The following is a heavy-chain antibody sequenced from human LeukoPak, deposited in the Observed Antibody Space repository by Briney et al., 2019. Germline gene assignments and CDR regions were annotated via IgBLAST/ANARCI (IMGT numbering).Heavy chain of an antibody. J-gene: IGHJ6*04. CDR2: VSYDGGNE. V-gene: IGHV3-30*04. Sequence: GGSLRLSCAASGFTFSNYAIHWVRQAPGKGLEWVAVVSYDGGNEYYADPVKGRFTISRDNSKNTLYLQMNSLRAEDTAVCYCARDRERYYYFGMDVWGKGTTVTVSS. CDR3: ARDRERYYYFGMDV. CDR1: GFTFSNYA.